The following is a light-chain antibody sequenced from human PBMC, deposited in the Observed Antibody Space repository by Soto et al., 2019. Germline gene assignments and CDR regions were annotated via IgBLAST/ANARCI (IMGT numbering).Light chain of an antibody. CDR1: SSNIGGNG. CDR2: SDD. Sequence: QSVLTQPPSASGTPGQRVTISCSGRSSNIGGNGVNWYQQLPGTAPKLLIYSDDQRPSGVPHRFSGSKSGSSASLAISGLQSEDEADYYCAAWDDGLTGSVFGGGTKLTV. J-gene: IGLJ2*01. CDR3: AAWDDGLTGSV. V-gene: IGLV1-44*01.